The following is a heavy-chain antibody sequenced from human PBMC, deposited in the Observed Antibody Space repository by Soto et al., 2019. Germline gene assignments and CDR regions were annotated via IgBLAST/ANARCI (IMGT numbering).Heavy chain of an antibody. Sequence: PSETMSLTCTVSGGSISSGGYYWSWIRQHPGKGLEWIGYIYYSGSTYYNPSLKSRVTISVDTSKNQFSLKLSSVTAADTAVYYCARAIRTADPHFDYWGQGTLVTVSS. CDR1: GGSISSGGYY. CDR3: ARAIRTADPHFDY. V-gene: IGHV4-31*03. D-gene: IGHD3-9*01. J-gene: IGHJ4*02. CDR2: IYYSGST.